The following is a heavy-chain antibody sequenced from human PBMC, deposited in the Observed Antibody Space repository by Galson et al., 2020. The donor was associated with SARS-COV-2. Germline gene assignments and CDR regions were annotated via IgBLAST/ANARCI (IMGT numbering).Heavy chain of an antibody. Sequence: ASETLSLTCTVSGGSISSYYWSWIRQPPGKGLAWIGYIYYSGSTNYNPSLKSRVTISVDTSKNQFSLKLSSVTAADTAVYYCARSLTKSGWYFVPNWFDPWGQGTLVTVSS. V-gene: IGHV4-59*08. CDR1: GGSISSYY. D-gene: IGHD6-19*01. J-gene: IGHJ5*02. CDR2: IYYSGST. CDR3: ARSLTKSGWYFVPNWFDP.